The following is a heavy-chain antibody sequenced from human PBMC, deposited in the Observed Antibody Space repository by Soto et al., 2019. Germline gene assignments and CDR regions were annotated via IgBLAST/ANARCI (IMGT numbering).Heavy chain of an antibody. J-gene: IGHJ5*02. CDR3: ARDPRGYSGYADP. CDR1: EDTFSIYT. V-gene: IGHV1-18*01. Sequence: ASVKVSCKTSEDTFSIYTLSWVRQAPGQGLEWMGWISAYNGNTNYAQKLQGRVTMTTDTSTSTAYMELRSLRSDDTAVYYCARDPRGYSGYADPWGQGTLVTVSS. CDR2: ISAYNGNT. D-gene: IGHD5-12*01.